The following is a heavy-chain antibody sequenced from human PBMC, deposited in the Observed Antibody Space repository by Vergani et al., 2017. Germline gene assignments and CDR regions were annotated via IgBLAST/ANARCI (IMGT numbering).Heavy chain of an antibody. Sequence: QVQLVQSGAEVKKPGASVKVSCKASGYTFTSYYMHWVRQAPGQGLEWMGIINPSGGSTSYAQKFQGRVTMTRDTSTSTVYMDLSSLRSEDTAVYYCARDRSSGYFDYWGQGTLVTVSS. CDR2: INPSGGST. CDR1: GYTFTSYY. D-gene: IGHD6-19*01. V-gene: IGHV1-46*01. J-gene: IGHJ4*02. CDR3: ARDRSSGYFDY.